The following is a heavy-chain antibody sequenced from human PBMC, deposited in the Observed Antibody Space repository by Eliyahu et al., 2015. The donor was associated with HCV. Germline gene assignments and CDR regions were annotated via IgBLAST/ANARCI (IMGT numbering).Heavy chain of an antibody. D-gene: IGHD4-23*01. V-gene: IGHV3-9*01. Sequence: EVQLVESGGGLVQPGRSLRLSCAASGFPFDDYAMHWVRQAPGKGLEWVSGISWNSGSIGYADSVKGRFTISRDNAKNSLYLQMNSLRAEDTALYYCAKDCYGGLTLFDYWGQGTLVTVSS. CDR3: AKDCYGGLTLFDY. J-gene: IGHJ4*02. CDR1: GFPFDDYA. CDR2: ISWNSGSI.